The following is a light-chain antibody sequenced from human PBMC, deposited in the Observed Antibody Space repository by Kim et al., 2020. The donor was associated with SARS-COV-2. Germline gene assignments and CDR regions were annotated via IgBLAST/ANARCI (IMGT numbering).Light chain of an antibody. CDR2: DVS. V-gene: IGLV2-14*03. CDR1: SPDVGAFTY. J-gene: IGLJ2*01. CDR3: TSNTGTNTL. Sequence: PGQSITISGTGTSPDVGAFTYISWYHQRPGKAPKLVIYDVSSRPSGVSNRFSGSKSGNTASLTISGLQAEDEADYYCTSNTGTNTLFGGGTQLTVL.